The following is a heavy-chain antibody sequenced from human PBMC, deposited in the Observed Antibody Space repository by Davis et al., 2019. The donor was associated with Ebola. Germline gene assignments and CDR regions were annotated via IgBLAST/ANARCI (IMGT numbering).Heavy chain of an antibody. CDR1: GGSFSGYY. Sequence: SETLSLTCAVYGGSFSGYYWSWIRQPPGKGLEWIGEINHSGSTNYNPSLKSRVTISVDTSKNQFSLNLTSVTAADTAVYYCARRAHYSYYMDVWGKGTTVTVSS. CDR2: INHSGST. J-gene: IGHJ6*03. V-gene: IGHV4-34*01. CDR3: ARRAHYSYYMDV.